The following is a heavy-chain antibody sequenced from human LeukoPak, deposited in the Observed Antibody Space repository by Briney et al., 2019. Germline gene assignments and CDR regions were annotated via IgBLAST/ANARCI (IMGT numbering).Heavy chain of an antibody. J-gene: IGHJ4*02. CDR1: GGSIDITNY. D-gene: IGHD1-26*01. CDR3: TREDRPYCPFAY. CDR2: TAHDGTT. V-gene: IGHV4-4*02. Sequence: AEALSLTCGVSGGSIDITNYWSWVRPAPGKGLEWIGETAHDGTTNYNPSLRSRVAMSFDRANNQFSLSVTSENAADTAVYYCTREDRPYCPFAYWGEGVLVTVSS.